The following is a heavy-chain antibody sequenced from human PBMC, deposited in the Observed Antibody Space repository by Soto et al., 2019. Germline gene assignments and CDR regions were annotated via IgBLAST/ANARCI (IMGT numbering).Heavy chain of an antibody. Sequence: PGGSLRLSCAASGFTFSSFAMVWVRQAPGKGLEWVSGIGGTGGSTYYADSVKGRFTISRDNSKNTLYLQMNSLRADDTAVYYCASDFWEQGAPYYYYYYMDVWGKGTTVTVSS. J-gene: IGHJ6*03. CDR2: IGGTGGST. V-gene: IGHV3-23*01. CDR3: ASDFWEQGAPYYYYYYMDV. D-gene: IGHD3-3*01. CDR1: GFTFSSFA.